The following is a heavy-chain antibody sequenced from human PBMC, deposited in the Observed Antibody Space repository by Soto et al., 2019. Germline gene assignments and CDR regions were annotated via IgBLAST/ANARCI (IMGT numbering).Heavy chain of an antibody. V-gene: IGHV4-34*01. Sequence: PSETLSLTCAVYGGSFSGYYWSWIRQPPGKGLEWIGEINHSGSTNYNPSLKSRVTISVDTSKNQFSLKLSSVTAADTAVYYCARLGIVVVPAAIGFHYYYYMDVWGKGTTVTVSS. CDR1: GGSFSGYY. CDR3: ARLGIVVVPAAIGFHYYYYMDV. CDR2: INHSGST. J-gene: IGHJ6*03. D-gene: IGHD2-2*03.